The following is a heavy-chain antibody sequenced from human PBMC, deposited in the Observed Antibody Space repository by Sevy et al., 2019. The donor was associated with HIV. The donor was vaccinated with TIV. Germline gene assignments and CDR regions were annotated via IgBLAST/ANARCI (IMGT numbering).Heavy chain of an antibody. D-gene: IGHD3-10*01. V-gene: IGHV3-23*01. CDR2: ISGSGDAF. CDR3: AKYFYRSGNYAFDN. Sequence: GGCLRLSCSASGFIFSNYAMSWVRQAPGKGLEWVSSISGSGDAFYYSDSVKGRFTIYRDDSNNTLYLHLRSLRAEDTALYYCAKYFYRSGNYAFDNWGQGTLVTVSS. CDR1: GFIFSNYA. J-gene: IGHJ4*02.